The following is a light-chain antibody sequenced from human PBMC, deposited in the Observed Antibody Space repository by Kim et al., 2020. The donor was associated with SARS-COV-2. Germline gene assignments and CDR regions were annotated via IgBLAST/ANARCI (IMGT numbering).Light chain of an antibody. Sequence: VSPGQTASITCSGDKLGDKYSCWYKQKPGQSPVLVIYQDSKRPSGIPERFSGSNSGNTATLTISGTQAMDEADYYCQAWDSSTVVFGGGTQLTVL. CDR1: KLGDKY. J-gene: IGLJ2*01. CDR2: QDS. V-gene: IGLV3-1*01. CDR3: QAWDSSTVV.